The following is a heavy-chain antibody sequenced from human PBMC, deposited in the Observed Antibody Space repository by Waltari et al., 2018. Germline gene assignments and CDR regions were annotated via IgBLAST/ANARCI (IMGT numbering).Heavy chain of an antibody. J-gene: IGHJ4*02. CDR1: GGSISSSSYS. Sequence: QLQLQESGPGLVKPSETLSLTCTVSGGSISSSSYSWGWFRQPPGQGLEWIGSIYYSGSTYYNPSLKSRVTISVDTSKNQFSLKLSSVTAADTAVYYCARHLHYDFWSGYYTCFDYWGQGTLVTVSS. CDR3: ARHLHYDFWSGYYTCFDY. CDR2: IYYSGST. D-gene: IGHD3-3*01. V-gene: IGHV4-39*01.